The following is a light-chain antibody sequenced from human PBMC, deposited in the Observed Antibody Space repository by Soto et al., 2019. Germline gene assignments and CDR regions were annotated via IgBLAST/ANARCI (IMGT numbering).Light chain of an antibody. V-gene: IGKV3-15*01. CDR3: QPYNNWPLT. J-gene: IGKJ4*01. Sequence: EIILTQSPASLSVSPGERATLSCRASQSVNNNLAWYQQKPGQAPRLLIYGASTRATGIPGRFRGSRSGAEFTLTINSLQSEDFAVYYCQPYNNWPLTFGGGTKVEIK. CDR1: QSVNNN. CDR2: GAS.